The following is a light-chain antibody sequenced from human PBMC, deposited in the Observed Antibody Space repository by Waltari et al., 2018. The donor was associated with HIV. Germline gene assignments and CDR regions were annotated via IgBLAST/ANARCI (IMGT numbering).Light chain of an antibody. CDR1: SSHVGGYNY. Sequence: QSALTQPASVSGSPGQSITISCTGTSSHVGGYNYVSCYQQPPGKAPKLMIYDVSNRPSGVSNRFSGSKSGNTASLTISGLQAEDEADYYCSSYTSSSAPWVFGGGTKLTVL. J-gene: IGLJ3*02. CDR2: DVS. CDR3: SSYTSSSAPWV. V-gene: IGLV2-14*01.